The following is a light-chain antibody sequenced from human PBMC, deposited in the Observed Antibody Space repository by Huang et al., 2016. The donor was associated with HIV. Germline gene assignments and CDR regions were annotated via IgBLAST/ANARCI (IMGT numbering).Light chain of an antibody. CDR2: SAS. V-gene: IGKV1-39*01. J-gene: IGKJ2*01. CDR1: ENIRRD. Sequence: DIQMTPSPSSLSACVGDRVTITCWASENIRRDLNWYQQKPGKPPQRLIHSASTLQSGVPSRFSGSGSGTDFTLTITSLQPEDFATYYCQGSLSIPHTFGQGTNLEIK. CDR3: QGSLSIPHT.